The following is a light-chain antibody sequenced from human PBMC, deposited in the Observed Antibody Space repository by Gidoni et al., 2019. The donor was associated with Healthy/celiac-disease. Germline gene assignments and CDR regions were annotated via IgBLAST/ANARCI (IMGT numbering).Light chain of an antibody. CDR2: TAS. Sequence: IQMTQSPSSVSASVGDSVTITCRASQGVGSWLAWYQQKPGKAPKFLIYTASSLQSGVPSRFSGSGSGTDFTLTISSLQPADSATYFCLQANSFPHTFGQGTKLEIK. V-gene: IGKV1-12*01. J-gene: IGKJ2*01. CDR1: QGVGSW. CDR3: LQANSFPHT.